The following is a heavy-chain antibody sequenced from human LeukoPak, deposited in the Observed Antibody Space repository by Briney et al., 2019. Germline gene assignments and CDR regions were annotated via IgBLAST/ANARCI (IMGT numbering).Heavy chain of an antibody. D-gene: IGHD6-19*01. CDR2: ISGSGGST. J-gene: IGHJ4*02. CDR3: AKVSSGWYLFNFDY. CDR1: GFTFNTYA. Sequence: GGSLRLSCAASGFTFNTYAMSWVCQAPGKGLEWVSAISGSGGSTYYADSVKGRFTISRDNSKNTLYLQMNSLRAEDTAVYYCAKVSSGWYLFNFDYWGQGTLVTVSS. V-gene: IGHV3-23*01.